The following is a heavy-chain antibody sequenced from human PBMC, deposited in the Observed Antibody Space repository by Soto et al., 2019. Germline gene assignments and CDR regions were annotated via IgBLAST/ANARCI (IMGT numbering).Heavy chain of an antibody. CDR1: GSPFSYYA. CDR3: AKGGRQWLVTSDFNY. J-gene: IGHJ4*02. Sequence: GGSLRVSCAAAGSPFSYYARHWVRQAPGKGLEWVAVVSHDGRNTHYADSVKGRFTISRDSSKNTVSLEMTSLRAEDTAVYYCAKGGRQWLVTSDFNYWGQGALVTVSS. CDR2: VSHDGRNT. V-gene: IGHV3-30*18. D-gene: IGHD6-19*01.